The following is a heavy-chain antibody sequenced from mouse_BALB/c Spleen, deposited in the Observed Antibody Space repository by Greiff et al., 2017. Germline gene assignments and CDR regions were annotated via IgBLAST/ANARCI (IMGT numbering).Heavy chain of an antibody. CDR1: GFTFSSYA. CDR2: ISSGGSYT. V-gene: IGHV5-9-4*01. J-gene: IGHJ3*01. CDR3: ARAGTGSWFAY. D-gene: IGHD3-3*01. Sequence: EVQLVESGGGLVKPGGSLKLSCADSGFTFSSYAMSWVRQSPEKRLEWVAEISSGGSYTYYPDTVTGRFTISRDNAKNTLYLEMSSLRSEDTAMYYCARAGTGSWFAYWGQGTLVTVSA.